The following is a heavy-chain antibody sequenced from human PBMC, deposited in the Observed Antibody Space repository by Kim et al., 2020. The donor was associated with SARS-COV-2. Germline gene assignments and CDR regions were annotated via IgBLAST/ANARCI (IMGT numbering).Heavy chain of an antibody. J-gene: IGHJ1*01. CDR1: GFTFSAYA. Sequence: GGSLRLSCAASGFTFSAYAMGWVRQAPGKGLEWVSGISGSDATTYYADSVKGRFIISRDNSKNTLHLKMNSLRAEDTAIYYCAKYFGSSGSEFHHWGQGT. CDR2: ISGSDATT. V-gene: IGHV3-23*01. D-gene: IGHD3-22*01. CDR3: AKYFGSSGSEFHH.